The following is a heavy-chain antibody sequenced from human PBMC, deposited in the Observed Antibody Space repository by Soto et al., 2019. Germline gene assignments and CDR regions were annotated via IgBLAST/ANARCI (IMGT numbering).Heavy chain of an antibody. Sequence: GGSLRLSCAASGFTFSSYGMHWVRQAPGKGLEWVAVISYDGSNKYYADSVKGRFTISRDNSKNTLYLQMNSLRAEDTAVYYCAKGSGSTFDYWGQGTLGTVS. J-gene: IGHJ4*02. CDR3: AKGSGSTFDY. CDR2: ISYDGSNK. D-gene: IGHD2-2*01. V-gene: IGHV3-30*18. CDR1: GFTFSSYG.